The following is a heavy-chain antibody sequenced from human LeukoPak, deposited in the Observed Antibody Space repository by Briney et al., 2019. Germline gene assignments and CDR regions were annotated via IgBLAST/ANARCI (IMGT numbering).Heavy chain of an antibody. CDR1: GGSISNYY. D-gene: IGHD3-3*01. J-gene: IGHJ5*02. Sequence: SETLSLTCIVSGGSISNYYWTWIRQPAGKGLEWIGHIYSSGISNYNPSLKSRVSMSMDVSKNQFSLKLNSVTAADAAVYYCARVDFWSTYYTDNWFDPWGQGTLVTVSS. CDR3: ARVDFWSTYYTDNWFDP. CDR2: IYSSGIS. V-gene: IGHV4-4*07.